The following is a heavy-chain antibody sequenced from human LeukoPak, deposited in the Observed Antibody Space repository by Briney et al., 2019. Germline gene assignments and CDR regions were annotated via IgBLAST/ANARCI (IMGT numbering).Heavy chain of an antibody. J-gene: IGHJ4*02. D-gene: IGHD3-16*01. V-gene: IGHV3-30*18. Sequence: GGSLRLSCAASGFTFSSYGMHWVRQAPGKGLEWVAVISYDGSNKYYADSVKGRFTISRDNSKNTLYLQMNSLRAEDTAVYYCAKERSHLINYFDYWGQVTLVTVSS. CDR2: ISYDGSNK. CDR3: AKERSHLINYFDY. CDR1: GFTFSSYG.